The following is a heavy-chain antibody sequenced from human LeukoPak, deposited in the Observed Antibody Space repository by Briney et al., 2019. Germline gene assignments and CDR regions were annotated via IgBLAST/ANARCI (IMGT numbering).Heavy chain of an antibody. D-gene: IGHD2/OR15-2a*01. CDR2: IYYSGST. Sequence: SETLSLTCTVSGGSISSYYWSWIRQPPGKGLEWIGYIYYSGSTNYNPSLKSRVTISVDTSKNQFSLKLSSVTAADTAVYYCARRTTGWYFDLWGRGTLVTVSS. CDR3: ARRTTGWYFDL. J-gene: IGHJ2*01. CDR1: GGSISSYY. V-gene: IGHV4-59*08.